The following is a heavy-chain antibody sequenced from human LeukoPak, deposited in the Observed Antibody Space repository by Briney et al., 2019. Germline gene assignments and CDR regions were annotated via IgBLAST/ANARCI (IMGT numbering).Heavy chain of an antibody. D-gene: IGHD7-27*01. CDR2: IYYSGST. J-gene: IGHJ4*02. V-gene: IGHV4-59*01. CDR3: ASRKLGNDY. CDR1: GGSIRSYY. Sequence: SETLSLTCTVSGGSIRSYYWSWIRRPPGKGLEWIGYIYYSGSTNYNPSLKSRVTISVDTSKNQFSLKLSSVTAADTAVYYCASRKLGNDYWGQGTLVTVSS.